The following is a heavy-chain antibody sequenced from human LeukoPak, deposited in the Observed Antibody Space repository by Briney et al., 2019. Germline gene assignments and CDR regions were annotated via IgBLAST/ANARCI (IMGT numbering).Heavy chain of an antibody. CDR3: ARAGSGGSGSYYNVFDY. V-gene: IGHV1-69*04. CDR1: GGTFSSYA. Sequence: SVKVSCKASGGTFSSYAISWVRQAPGQGLEWMGRIIPILGIANYAQKFQGRVTITADKSTSTAYMELSSLRSEDTAVYYCARAGSGGSGSYYNVFDYWGQGTLVTVSS. J-gene: IGHJ4*02. D-gene: IGHD3-10*01. CDR2: IIPILGIA.